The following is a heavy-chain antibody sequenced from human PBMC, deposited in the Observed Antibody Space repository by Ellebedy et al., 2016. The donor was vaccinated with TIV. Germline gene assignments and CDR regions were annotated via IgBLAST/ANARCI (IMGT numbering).Heavy chain of an antibody. CDR2: ITGSGGST. CDR1: GFTFSSHA. J-gene: IGHJ4*02. V-gene: IGHV3-23*01. CDR3: ARGYCSGGSCSYY. D-gene: IGHD2-15*01. Sequence: GESLKISCAASGFTFSSHAMSWVRQAPGKGLEWVSAITGSGGSTYYADSVQGRFTISRDNSKNTLYLQMNSLRAEDTAVYYCARGYCSGGSCSYYWGQGTLVTVSS.